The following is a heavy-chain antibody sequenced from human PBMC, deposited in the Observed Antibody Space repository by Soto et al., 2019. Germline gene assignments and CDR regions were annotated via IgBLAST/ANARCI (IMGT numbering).Heavy chain of an antibody. CDR2: IRSKAYGGTT. V-gene: IGHV3-49*03. J-gene: IGHJ6*03. D-gene: IGHD5-12*01. Sequence: GGSLRLSCTASGFTFGDYAMSWFRQAPGKGLEWVGFIRSKAYGGTTEYAASVKGRFTISRDDSKSIAYLQMNSLKTEDTAVYYCTRGGRWLRQNYYYYYYMDVWGKGTTVTVSS. CDR3: TRGGRWLRQNYYYYYYMDV. CDR1: GFTFGDYA.